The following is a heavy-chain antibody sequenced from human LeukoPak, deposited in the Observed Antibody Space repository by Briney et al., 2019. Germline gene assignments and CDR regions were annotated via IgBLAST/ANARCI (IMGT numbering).Heavy chain of an antibody. Sequence: RGSLRLSCAASGFTFSSYSMNWVRQAPGKGLEWVSSISSSSSYIYYADSVKGRFTISRDNAKNSLYLQMNSLRAEDTAVYYCARDRLRIFGVVTYMFDYWGQGTLVTVSS. D-gene: IGHD3-3*01. V-gene: IGHV3-21*04. CDR1: GFTFSSYS. J-gene: IGHJ4*02. CDR2: ISSSSSYI. CDR3: ARDRLRIFGVVTYMFDY.